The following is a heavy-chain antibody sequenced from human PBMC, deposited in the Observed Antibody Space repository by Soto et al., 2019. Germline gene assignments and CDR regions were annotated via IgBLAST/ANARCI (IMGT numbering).Heavy chain of an antibody. CDR2: IIPALGIT. J-gene: IGHJ6*04. D-gene: IGHD2-15*01. Sequence: QVQLVQSGATVKRPGSSVRVSCQASGDTFSTHTITWVRQAPGQGLEWVGRIIPALGITTYAQRFHGRVIISAVRSTSTAYMVLSSLTSDDTALYYCARDQYCSVSSCFGYPDVWGGGTAVIVSS. CDR3: ARDQYCSVSSCFGYPDV. V-gene: IGHV1-69*08. CDR1: GDTFSTHT.